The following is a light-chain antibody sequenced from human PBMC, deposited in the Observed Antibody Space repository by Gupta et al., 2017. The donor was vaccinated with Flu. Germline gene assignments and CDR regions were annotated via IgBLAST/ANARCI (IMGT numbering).Light chain of an antibody. CDR1: QSVSSY. Sequence: IVLTQSPATLSLSPGERATLSCRASQSVSSYLVWYQQKPGQAPRLLIYDASKRATGIPARFSGSKSGTDFTLTISSLEPEDFAIYYCQQRSKWPITFGGGTKVEIK. CDR2: DAS. V-gene: IGKV3-11*01. J-gene: IGKJ4*01. CDR3: QQRSKWPIT.